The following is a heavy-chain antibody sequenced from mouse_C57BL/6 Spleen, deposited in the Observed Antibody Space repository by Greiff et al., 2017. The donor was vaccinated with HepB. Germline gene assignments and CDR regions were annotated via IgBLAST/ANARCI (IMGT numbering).Heavy chain of an antibody. D-gene: IGHD1-1*01. V-gene: IGHV5-4*03. Sequence: EVKLVESGGGLVKPGGSLKLSCAASGFTFSSYAMSWVRQTPEKRLEWVATISDGGSYTYYPDNVKGRFTISRDNAKNNLYLQMSHLNSEDTAMYYCARGDYYGSSYRYFDVWGTGTTVTVSS. J-gene: IGHJ1*03. CDR1: GFTFSSYA. CDR2: ISDGGSYT. CDR3: ARGDYYGSSYRYFDV.